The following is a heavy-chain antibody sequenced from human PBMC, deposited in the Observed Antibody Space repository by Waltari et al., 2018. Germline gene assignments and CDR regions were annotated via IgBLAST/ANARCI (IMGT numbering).Heavy chain of an antibody. CDR1: GGTFSSYA. Sequence: QVQLVQSGAEVKKPGSSVKVSCKASGGTFSSYAISWVRQAPGQGLEWMGGIIPILGIANYAQKFQGRVTITADKSTSTAYMELSSVTAADTAVYYCATRGVYYGGNQPVGFDYWGQGTLVTVSS. D-gene: IGHD4-17*01. J-gene: IGHJ4*02. CDR3: ATRGVYYGGNQPVGFDY. CDR2: IIPILGIA. V-gene: IGHV1-69*10.